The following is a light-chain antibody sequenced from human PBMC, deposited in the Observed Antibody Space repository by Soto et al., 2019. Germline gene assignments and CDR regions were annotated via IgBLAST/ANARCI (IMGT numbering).Light chain of an antibody. CDR3: QQYGSSRWT. V-gene: IGKV3-20*01. Sequence: ENVMAQSPGTLSLSPWESGPLXCRASQSVSSNYVAWYQQKPGQAPRLLVYGASSRATGIPDRFSGSGSGTDFTLTISRLEPEDFAVYYCQQYGSSRWTFGQGTRLENK. J-gene: IGKJ5*01. CDR2: GAS. CDR1: QSVSSNY.